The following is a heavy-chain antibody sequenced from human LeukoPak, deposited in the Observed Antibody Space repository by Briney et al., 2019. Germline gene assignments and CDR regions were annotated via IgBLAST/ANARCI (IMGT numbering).Heavy chain of an antibody. CDR3: ARNLWFGESSDAFYI. Sequence: SETLSLTCTVSGGSISSYYWSWIRQPPGKGLEWIGYIYYSGSTNYKSSLKSRVTISVDTSKNQFSLRLTSVTAADTAVYYCARNLWFGESSDAFYIWGQGTMVTVSS. D-gene: IGHD3-10*01. CDR1: GGSISSYY. V-gene: IGHV4-59*01. J-gene: IGHJ3*02. CDR2: IYYSGST.